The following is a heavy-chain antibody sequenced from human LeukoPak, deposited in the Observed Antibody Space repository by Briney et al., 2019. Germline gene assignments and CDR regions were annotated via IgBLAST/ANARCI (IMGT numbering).Heavy chain of an antibody. Sequence: GGSLRLSCAASGFTFSSYEMNWVRQAPGKGLEWVSYISSSGSTTYYADSVKGRFTISRDNSKNTLYLQMNSLRAEDTAVYYCAREGIAAAGKGAPFDYWGQGTLVTVSS. J-gene: IGHJ4*02. CDR2: ISSSGSTT. D-gene: IGHD6-13*01. CDR1: GFTFSSYE. CDR3: AREGIAAAGKGAPFDY. V-gene: IGHV3-48*03.